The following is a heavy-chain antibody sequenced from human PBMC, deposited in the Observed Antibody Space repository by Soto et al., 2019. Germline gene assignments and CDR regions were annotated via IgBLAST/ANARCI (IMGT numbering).Heavy chain of an antibody. Sequence: ASVKVSFKASGYILSSYYMHWVRQAPGQGLEWMGIINPSGGSTTYAQKFQGRVTMTRDTSTSTAYMELRSLRSDDTAVYYCARDAPPADHWGQGTLVTVSS. J-gene: IGHJ4*02. CDR1: GYILSSYY. CDR3: ARDAPPADH. V-gene: IGHV1-46*01. CDR2: INPSGGST.